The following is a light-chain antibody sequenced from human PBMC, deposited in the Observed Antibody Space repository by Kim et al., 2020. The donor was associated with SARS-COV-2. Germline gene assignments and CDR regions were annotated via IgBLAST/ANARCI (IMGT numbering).Light chain of an antibody. V-gene: IGLV1-47*01. Sequence: PGQGVTLSCSGSSSNIGSNYVYWYQQLPGTAPKLLIYRNNQRPSGVPDRFSGSKSGTSASLAISGLRSEDEADYYCAAWDDSLHVVFGGGTQLTVL. J-gene: IGLJ2*01. CDR1: SSNIGSNY. CDR3: AAWDDSLHVV. CDR2: RNN.